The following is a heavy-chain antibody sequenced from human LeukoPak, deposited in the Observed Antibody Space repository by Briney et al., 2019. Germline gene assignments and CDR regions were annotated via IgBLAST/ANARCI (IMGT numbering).Heavy chain of an antibody. CDR3: ARASPLGSSTSCYDY. Sequence: NAGGSLRLSCAASGFTFSSYSMNWVRQAPGKGLEWVSSISSSSSYIYYADSVKGRFTISRDNAKNSLYLQMNSLRAEDTAVYYCARASPLGSSTSCYDYWGQGTLVTVSS. V-gene: IGHV3-21*01. D-gene: IGHD2-2*01. J-gene: IGHJ4*02. CDR1: GFTFSSYS. CDR2: ISSSSSYI.